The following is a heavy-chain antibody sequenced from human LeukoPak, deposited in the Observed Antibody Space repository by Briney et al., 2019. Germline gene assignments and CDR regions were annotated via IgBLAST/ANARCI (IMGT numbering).Heavy chain of an antibody. V-gene: IGHV4-4*07. Sequence: PSETLSLTCAVSGASINSYYWSWIRQPARKGLEWVGRIYTSGSTNYNPSLKSRVTMSVDTSKNQFSLKLSSVTAADTAVYYCARNYYDSSGSDWFDPWGQGTLVTVSS. CDR3: ARNYYDSSGSDWFDP. CDR1: GASINSYY. CDR2: IYTSGST. D-gene: IGHD3-22*01. J-gene: IGHJ5*02.